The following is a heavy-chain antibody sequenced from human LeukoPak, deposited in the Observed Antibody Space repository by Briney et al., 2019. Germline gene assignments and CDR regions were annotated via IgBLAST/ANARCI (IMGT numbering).Heavy chain of an antibody. CDR1: GGSFSGYY. D-gene: IGHD6-19*01. V-gene: IGHV4-34*01. Sequence: SETLSLTCAVYGGSFSGYYWSWIRQPPGKGLEWLGEINHSGSTNYNPSLKSRVTISVDTSKNQFSLKLSSVTAADTAVYYCARLGSDYIIAVAGKLDYWGQGTLVTVSS. CDR2: INHSGST. CDR3: ARLGSDYIIAVAGKLDY. J-gene: IGHJ4*02.